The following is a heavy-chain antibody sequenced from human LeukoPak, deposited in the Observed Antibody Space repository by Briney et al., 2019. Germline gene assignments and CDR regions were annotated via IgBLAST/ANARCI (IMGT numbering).Heavy chain of an antibody. CDR1: GFTFSSYG. Sequence: PGGSLRLSCAASGFTFSSYGMHWVRQAPGKGLEWVAVISYDGSNKYYADSVKGRFTISRDNSTNTLYLQMNSLRAEDTAVYYCAKGTLGDYWGQGTLVTVSS. V-gene: IGHV3-30*18. CDR2: ISYDGSNK. CDR3: AKGTLGDY. J-gene: IGHJ4*02. D-gene: IGHD3-16*01.